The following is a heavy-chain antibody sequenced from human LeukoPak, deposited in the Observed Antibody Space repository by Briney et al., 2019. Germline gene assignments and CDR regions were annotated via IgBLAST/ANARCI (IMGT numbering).Heavy chain of an antibody. Sequence: SETLSLTCTVSGGSIRSYYWSWIRQPPGKGLEWIGYIYFSGSTSYNPSLKSRVTISVDRSKNQFSLKLSSVAAADTAVYYCARSYDTNFDYWGQGTLVTVSS. CDR2: IYFSGST. V-gene: IGHV4-59*01. CDR3: ARSYDTNFDY. J-gene: IGHJ4*02. CDR1: GGSIRSYY. D-gene: IGHD3-3*01.